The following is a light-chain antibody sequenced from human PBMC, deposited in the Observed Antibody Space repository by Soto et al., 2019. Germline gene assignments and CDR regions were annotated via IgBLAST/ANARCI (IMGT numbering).Light chain of an antibody. CDR3: QQLHSHPLT. Sequence: EIVMTQSPATLSVSPGERATLSCRASQSVSNGLAWYQQKPGQAPRLLIYGASTRATGIPARFSGSGSGTEFTLTISSLQSEDFATYYCQQLHSHPLTFGGGTKVDIK. J-gene: IGKJ4*01. CDR2: GAS. CDR1: QSVSNG. V-gene: IGKV3D-15*01.